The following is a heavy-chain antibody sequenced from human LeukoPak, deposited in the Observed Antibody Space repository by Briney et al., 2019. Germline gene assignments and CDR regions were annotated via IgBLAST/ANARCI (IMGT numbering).Heavy chain of an antibody. CDR3: ARPKGKGSQGYYYYYMDV. D-gene: IGHD3-10*01. Sequence: SETLSLTCAVYGGSFSGYYWSWIRQPPGKGLEWIGEINRSGSTNYNPSLKSRVTISVDTSKNQFSLKLSSVTAADTAVYYCARPKGKGSQGYYYYYMDVWGKGTTVTVSS. V-gene: IGHV4-34*01. CDR2: INRSGST. CDR1: GGSFSGYY. J-gene: IGHJ6*03.